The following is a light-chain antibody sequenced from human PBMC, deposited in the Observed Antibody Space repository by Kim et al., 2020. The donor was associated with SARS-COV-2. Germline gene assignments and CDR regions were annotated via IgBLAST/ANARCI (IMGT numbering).Light chain of an antibody. CDR2: GAS. CDR3: QQYNNWPSHT. V-gene: IGKV3-15*01. CDR1: QTVSSN. Sequence: EIVMTQSPATLSVSPGERATLSCRASQTVSSNLAWYQQKPGQAPRLLIYGASTRAIGIPARFSGSGSVTEFTLTISSLQSEDFAVYYCQQYNNWPSHTFGQGTKLEI. J-gene: IGKJ2*01.